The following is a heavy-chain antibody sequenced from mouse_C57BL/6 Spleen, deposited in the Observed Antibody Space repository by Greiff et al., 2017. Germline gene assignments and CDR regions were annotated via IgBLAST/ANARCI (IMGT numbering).Heavy chain of an antibody. CDR3: ARRDYYGTPFAY. J-gene: IGHJ3*01. CDR2: INPNNGGT. CDR1: GYTFTDYN. Sequence: VQLQQSGPELVKPGASVKIPCKASGYTFTDYNMDWVKQSHGKSLEWIGDINPNNGGTIYNQKFKGKATLTVDKSSSTAYMELRRLTSDDSAVYYCARRDYYGTPFAYWGQGTLVTVSA. D-gene: IGHD1-1*01. V-gene: IGHV1-18*01.